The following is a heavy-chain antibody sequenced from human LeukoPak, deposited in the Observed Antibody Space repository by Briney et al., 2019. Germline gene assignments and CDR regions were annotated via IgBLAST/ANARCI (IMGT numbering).Heavy chain of an antibody. CDR1: GYTLSSYY. V-gene: IGHV1-46*01. D-gene: IGHD7-27*01. CDR3: ARDRDWGSSDPFDY. CDR2: INPGRGNT. Sequence: ASVKVSCKASGYTLSSYYIHWVRQAPGEGLEWMGIINPGRGNTNYAQKFQGKVAMTTDTSTSTVYMELSSLRSEDTAVYYCARDRDWGSSDPFDYWGQGTLVTVSS. J-gene: IGHJ4*02.